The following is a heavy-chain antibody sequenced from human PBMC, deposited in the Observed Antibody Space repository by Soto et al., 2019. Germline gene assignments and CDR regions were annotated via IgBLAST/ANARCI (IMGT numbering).Heavy chain of an antibody. CDR3: AKGHSDYQGDYNYYGMDV. D-gene: IGHD4-4*01. CDR1: GFPFSSYA. V-gene: IGHV3-23*01. Sequence: GGSLRLSCAASGFPFSSYAISWVRQAPGKGLEWVAASTGAGGSTYKVDSEKGRFTISRDNSKKTVYLQLDGLRAEDTAIYYCAKGHSDYQGDYNYYGMDVWGQGTTVTVSS. CDR2: STGAGGST. J-gene: IGHJ6*02.